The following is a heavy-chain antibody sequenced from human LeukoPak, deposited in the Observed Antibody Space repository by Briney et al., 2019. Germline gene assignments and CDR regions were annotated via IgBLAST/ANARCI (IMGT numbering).Heavy chain of an antibody. Sequence: SVKVSCKASGGTFSSYAISWVRQAPGQGLEWMGGIIPIFGIANYAQKFQGRVTITADESTSTAYMELSSLRSEDTAVYYCARELPTDIVVVPAAALVAFDIWGQGTMVTVSS. J-gene: IGHJ3*02. D-gene: IGHD2-2*01. CDR3: ARELPTDIVVVPAAALVAFDI. CDR1: GGTFSSYA. V-gene: IGHV1-69*13. CDR2: IIPIFGIA.